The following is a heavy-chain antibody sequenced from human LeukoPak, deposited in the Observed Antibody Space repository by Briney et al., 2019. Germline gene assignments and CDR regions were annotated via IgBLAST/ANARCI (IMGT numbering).Heavy chain of an antibody. CDR1: GGSISSSSFY. Sequence: SETLSLTCTVSGGSISSSSFYWVWIRQPPGKGLEWIGTIHYSGSAYYNPSLRSRVTISVDTSKNQFSLKLTSVTAADTAVYYCASPMVREVNVMDAWGQGTTVTVSS. V-gene: IGHV4-39*01. CDR3: ASPMVREVNVMDA. J-gene: IGHJ6*02. CDR2: IHYSGSA. D-gene: IGHD3-10*01.